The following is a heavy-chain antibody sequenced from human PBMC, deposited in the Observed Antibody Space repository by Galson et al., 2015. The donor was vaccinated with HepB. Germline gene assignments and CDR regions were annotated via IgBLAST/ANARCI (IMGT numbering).Heavy chain of an antibody. Sequence: SVKVSCKASGYTFTGYYMHWVRQAPGQGLEWMGWINPNSGGTNYAQKFQGRVTMTRDTSISTAYMELSRLRSDDTAVYYCARGGHATTPYYYMDVWGKGTTVTVSS. CDR1: GYTFTGYY. CDR3: ARGGHATTPYYYMDV. CDR2: INPNSGGT. V-gene: IGHV1-2*02. J-gene: IGHJ6*03. D-gene: IGHD1-26*01.